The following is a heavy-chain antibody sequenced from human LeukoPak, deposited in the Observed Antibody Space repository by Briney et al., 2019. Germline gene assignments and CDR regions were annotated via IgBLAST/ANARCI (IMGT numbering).Heavy chain of an antibody. D-gene: IGHD3-10*01. J-gene: IGHJ4*02. CDR1: GFTFSSYS. CDR2: ISSSSSTI. Sequence: GGSLRLSCAASGFTFSSYSMNWVRQAPGKGLEWVSYISSSSSTIYYADSVKGRFTISRDNAKNSLYLQMNSLRAEDTAVYYCARGHDYYGSGSYYCWGQGTLVTVSS. CDR3: ARGHDYYGSGSYYC. V-gene: IGHV3-48*01.